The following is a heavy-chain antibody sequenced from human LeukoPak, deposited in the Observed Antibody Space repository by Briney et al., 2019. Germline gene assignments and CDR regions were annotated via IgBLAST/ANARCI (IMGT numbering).Heavy chain of an antibody. CDR2: IKQDGSEK. CDR3: ARDLLGYCSSTSCYLPGY. CDR1: GFTFSSYW. J-gene: IGHJ4*02. Sequence: GGSLRLSCAASGFTFSSYWMSWVRQAPGKGLEWVANIKQDGSEKYYVDSVKGRFTISRDNAKNSLYLQMNSLRAEDTAVYYCARDLLGYCSSTSCYLPGYWGQGTLVTVSS. D-gene: IGHD2-2*01. V-gene: IGHV3-7*01.